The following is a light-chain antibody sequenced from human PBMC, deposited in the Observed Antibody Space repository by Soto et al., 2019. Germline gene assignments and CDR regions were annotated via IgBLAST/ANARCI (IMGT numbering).Light chain of an antibody. J-gene: IGLJ2*01. Sequence: QSALTQPASVSGSPGQSITISCTGTSSDVGGYNYVSWYQQHPGKAPKLMIYEVTNRPSGVSSRFSASKSGNTASLTISGLQAEDEADYYCSSYARTSTLVFGGGTKVTVL. CDR2: EVT. V-gene: IGLV2-14*01. CDR1: SSDVGGYNY. CDR3: SSYARTSTLV.